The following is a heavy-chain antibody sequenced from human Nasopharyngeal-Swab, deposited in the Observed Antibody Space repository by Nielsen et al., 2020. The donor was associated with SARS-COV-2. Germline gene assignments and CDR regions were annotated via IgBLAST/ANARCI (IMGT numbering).Heavy chain of an antibody. CDR3: ARGLGYCSGGSCYFGWYFDL. D-gene: IGHD2-15*01. Sequence: SETLSLTCAVYGGSFSGYYWSWIRHPPGKGLEWIGESNHSGSTNYNPSLKSRVTISVDTSKNQFSLKLSSVTAADTAVYYCARGLGYCSGGSCYFGWYFDLWGRGTLVTVSS. J-gene: IGHJ2*01. V-gene: IGHV4-34*01. CDR2: SNHSGST. CDR1: GGSFSGYY.